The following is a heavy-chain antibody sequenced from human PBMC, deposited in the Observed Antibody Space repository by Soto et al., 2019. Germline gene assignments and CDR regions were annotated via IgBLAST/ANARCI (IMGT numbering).Heavy chain of an antibody. D-gene: IGHD2-15*01. CDR2: ISNDGTTK. J-gene: IGHJ4*02. Sequence: GGSLRLSCAASGFTLSDYYMSWVRQAPGKGLEWLSVISNDGTTKYYVDSVKGRFTISRDNSKNTLYLQMNSLRAEDTAVYYCAKETHPEGYDIAGEFDYWGQGTLVTVSS. CDR3: AKETHPEGYDIAGEFDY. V-gene: IGHV3-30*18. CDR1: GFTLSDYY.